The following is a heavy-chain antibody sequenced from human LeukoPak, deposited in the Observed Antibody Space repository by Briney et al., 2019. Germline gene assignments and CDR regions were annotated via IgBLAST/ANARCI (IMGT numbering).Heavy chain of an antibody. J-gene: IGHJ4*02. Sequence: GESLKISCMGSGYSFTSYWISWVRQMPGKGLEWMGRIDPSDSYTNYSPSFQGHVTISADKSISTAYLQWSSLKASDTAMYYCARQEITGTTLPYFDYWGQGTLVTVSS. CDR1: GYSFTSYW. CDR2: IDPSDSYT. CDR3: ARQEITGTTLPYFDY. D-gene: IGHD1-20*01. V-gene: IGHV5-10-1*01.